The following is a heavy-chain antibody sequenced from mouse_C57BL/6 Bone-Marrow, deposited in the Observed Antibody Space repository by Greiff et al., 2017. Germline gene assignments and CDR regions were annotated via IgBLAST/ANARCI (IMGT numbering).Heavy chain of an antibody. CDR1: GYTFTDHI. V-gene: IGHV1-11*01. J-gene: IGHJ2*01. D-gene: IGHD1-1*01. Sequence: QVQLQQSGAELASPGASVTLSCKASGYTFTDHIMNWVKTRPGQGLEWIGSFYPVSGETNYNQKFMGKAPFSVDRSSSTVYMVLNSLTSEDPAVYDCGPIITTEAAGLDYWGQGTTLTVSS. CDR2: FYPVSGET. CDR3: GPIITTEAAGLDY.